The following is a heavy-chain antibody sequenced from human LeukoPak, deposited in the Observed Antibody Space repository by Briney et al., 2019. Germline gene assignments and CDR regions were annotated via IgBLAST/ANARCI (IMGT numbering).Heavy chain of an antibody. CDR3: ARLYSSGWYQKGYNWFDP. D-gene: IGHD6-19*01. V-gene: IGHV4-34*01. J-gene: IGHJ5*02. Sequence: SETLSLTCAVYGGSFSGYYWSWIRQPPGKGLEWLGEINHSGSTNYNPSLKSRVTISVDTSKNQFSLKLSSVTAADTAVYYCARLYSSGWYQKGYNWFDPWGQGTLVTVSS. CDR1: GGSFSGYY. CDR2: INHSGST.